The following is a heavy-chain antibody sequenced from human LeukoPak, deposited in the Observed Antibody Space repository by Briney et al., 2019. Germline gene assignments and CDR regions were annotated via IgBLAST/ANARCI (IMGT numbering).Heavy chain of an antibody. Sequence: GGSLRLSCSASGFTFSSYAMHWVRQAPGKGLEYVSAISSNGGSTYYAGSVKGRFTISRDNSKNTLYLQMSSLRAEDTAVYYCVKTRSSGWYYYWGQGTLVTVSS. D-gene: IGHD6-19*01. CDR1: GFTFSSYA. CDR2: ISSNGGST. V-gene: IGHV3-64D*09. CDR3: VKTRSSGWYYY. J-gene: IGHJ4*02.